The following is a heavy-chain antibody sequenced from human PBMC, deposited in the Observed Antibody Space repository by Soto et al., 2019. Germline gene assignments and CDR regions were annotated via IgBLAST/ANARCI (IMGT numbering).Heavy chain of an antibody. Sequence: SETLSLTCAVSGGSISSGGYYWSWIRQHPGKGLEWIGYIYYSGSTYYNPSLKSRVTISVDTSKNQFSLKLSSVTAADTAVYYCARLHKPKIRYYYDSSGYYYAPNYYYGMDVWGQGTTVTVSS. CDR2: IYYSGST. CDR3: ARLHKPKIRYYYDSSGYYYAPNYYYGMDV. V-gene: IGHV4-31*11. D-gene: IGHD3-22*01. CDR1: GGSISSGGYY. J-gene: IGHJ6*02.